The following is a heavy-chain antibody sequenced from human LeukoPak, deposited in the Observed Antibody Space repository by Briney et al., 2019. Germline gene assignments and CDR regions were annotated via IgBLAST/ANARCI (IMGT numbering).Heavy chain of an antibody. V-gene: IGHV4-34*01. CDR2: ITHRGSI. CDR1: GGSFSGHV. J-gene: IGHJ1*01. Sequence: PSQTLSLTCGVFGGSFSGHVYSWILQSPGKGLEWIGEITHRGSITYKPSLKSRVDMSVQTSKNHFSLSLPSVTAADNGIYYCARALEAAVINWGQGTLVTVSS. D-gene: IGHD6-13*01. CDR3: ARALEAAVIN.